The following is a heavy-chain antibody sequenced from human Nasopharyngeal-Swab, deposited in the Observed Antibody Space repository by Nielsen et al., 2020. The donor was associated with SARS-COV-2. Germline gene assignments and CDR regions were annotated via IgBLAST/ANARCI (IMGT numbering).Heavy chain of an antibody. CDR1: GGSFSGYY. V-gene: IGHV4-34*01. CDR3: ARGRRITTPYGMDV. D-gene: IGHD3-16*01. CDR2: INHSGST. Sequence: SETLSLTCAVYGGSFSGYYWSWIRQPPGKGLEWIGEINHSGSTNYNPSLKSRVTISVDPSTNQFSLKLSSVTAADTAVYYCARGRRITTPYGMDVWGQGTTVTVSS. J-gene: IGHJ6*02.